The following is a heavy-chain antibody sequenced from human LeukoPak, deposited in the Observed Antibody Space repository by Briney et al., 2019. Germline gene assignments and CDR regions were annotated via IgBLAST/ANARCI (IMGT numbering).Heavy chain of an antibody. V-gene: IGHV3-30*02. J-gene: IGHJ4*02. Sequence: GGSLRLSCAASGFTFSSYGMHWVRQAPGKGLEWVAFIRYDGSNKYYADSVKGRFTISRDNPKNTLYLQMNSLRAEDTAVYYCAKDGLSYILFDYWGQGTLVTVSS. D-gene: IGHD3-10*01. CDR1: GFTFSSYG. CDR2: IRYDGSNK. CDR3: AKDGLSYILFDY.